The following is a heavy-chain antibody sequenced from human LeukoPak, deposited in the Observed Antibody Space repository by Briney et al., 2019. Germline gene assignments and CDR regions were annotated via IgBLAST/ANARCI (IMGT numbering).Heavy chain of an antibody. CDR2: IYYSGST. V-gene: IGHV4-59*08. CDR1: GGSISSYY. D-gene: IGHD3-22*01. Sequence: PSETLSLTYTVSGGSISSYYWSWIRQPPGKGLEWIGYIYYSGSTNYNPSLKSRVTISVDTSKNQFSLKLSSVTAADTAVYYCARRYYYDSSGYYSRTSNWFDPWGQGTLVTVSS. CDR3: ARRYYYDSSGYYSRTSNWFDP. J-gene: IGHJ5*02.